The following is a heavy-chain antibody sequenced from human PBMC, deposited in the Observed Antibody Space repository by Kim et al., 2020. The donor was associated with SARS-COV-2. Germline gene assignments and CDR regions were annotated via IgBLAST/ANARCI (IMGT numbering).Heavy chain of an antibody. V-gene: IGHV1-69*13. D-gene: IGHD6-19*01. CDR3: ARDSLASSGWYHGYYYYGMDV. CDR1: GGTFSSYA. J-gene: IGHJ6*02. CDR2: IIPIFGTA. Sequence: SVKVSCKASGGTFSSYAISWVRQAPGQGLEWMGGIIPIFGTANYAQKFQGRVTITADESTSTAYMELSSLRSEDTAVYYCARDSLASSGWYHGYYYYGMDVWGQGTTVTVSS.